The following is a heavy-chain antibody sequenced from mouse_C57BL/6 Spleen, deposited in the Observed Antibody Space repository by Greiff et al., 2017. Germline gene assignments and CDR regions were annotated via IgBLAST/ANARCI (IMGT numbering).Heavy chain of an antibody. CDR3: ARQDLGRYFDY. Sequence: EVKLVESGGDLVKPGGSLKLSCAASGFTFSSYGMSWVRQTPDKRLEWVATISSGGGYTYYPDSVKGRVTISRDNAKNTLYLQMSSLKSEDTAMYYCARQDLGRYFDYWGQGTTLTVSS. V-gene: IGHV5-6*02. D-gene: IGHD4-1*01. CDR2: ISSGGGYT. J-gene: IGHJ2*01. CDR1: GFTFSSYG.